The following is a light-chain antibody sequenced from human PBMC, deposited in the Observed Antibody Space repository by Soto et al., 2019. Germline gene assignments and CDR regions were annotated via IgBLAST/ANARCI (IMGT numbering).Light chain of an antibody. Sequence: DIVMTQSPLSLPVTPGEPASISCRSSQSLLHSNGYNYLDWYLQKPGQSPHLLIYLGSNRASGVPDRFSGSGSGTDFTLKISRVEAEDVGVYYYMQALQSPVTFGQGTRLEIK. CDR2: LGS. V-gene: IGKV2-28*01. CDR3: MQALQSPVT. J-gene: IGKJ5*01. CDR1: QSLLHSNGYNY.